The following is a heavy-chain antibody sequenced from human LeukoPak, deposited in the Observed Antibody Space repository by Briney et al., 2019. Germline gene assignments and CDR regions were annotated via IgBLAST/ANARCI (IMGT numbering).Heavy chain of an antibody. D-gene: IGHD3-10*01. V-gene: IGHV4-39*07. CDR1: GGSISSSSYY. CDR2: IYYSGST. CDR3: ASSNPGWFGGDP. Sequence: PSETLSLTCTVSGGSISSSSYYWGWIRQPPGKGLEWIGSIYYSGSTYYNPSLKSRVTISVDKSKNQFSLKLSSVTAADTAVYYCASSNPGWFGGDPWGQGTLVTVSS. J-gene: IGHJ5*02.